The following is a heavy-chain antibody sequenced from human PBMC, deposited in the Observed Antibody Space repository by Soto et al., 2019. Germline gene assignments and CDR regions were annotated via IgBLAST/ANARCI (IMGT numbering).Heavy chain of an antibody. Sequence: GGSLRLSCAASGFTVSSNHMSWVHQAPGKGLEWVSVIYSGGGTYYADSVQGRFTISRDNSKNTLYLQMNSLRGDDTAVYYCTRQHGSSTPFDYWSQGTLVTVSS. CDR3: TRQHGSSTPFDY. V-gene: IGHV3-53*01. CDR2: IYSGGGT. CDR1: GFTVSSNH. J-gene: IGHJ4*02. D-gene: IGHD6-6*01.